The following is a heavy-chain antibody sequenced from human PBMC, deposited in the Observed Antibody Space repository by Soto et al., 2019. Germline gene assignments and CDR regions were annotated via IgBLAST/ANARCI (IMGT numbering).Heavy chain of an antibody. Sequence: GESLKISCKGSGYSFTSYWISWVRQMPGKGLEWMGRIDPSDSYTNYSPSFQGHVTISADKSISTAYLQWSSLKASDTAMYYCARGPPLIAAISVWGQGTLVTVSS. V-gene: IGHV5-10-1*01. CDR2: IDPSDSYT. D-gene: IGHD6-13*01. CDR3: ARGPPLIAAISV. CDR1: GYSFTSYW. J-gene: IGHJ4*02.